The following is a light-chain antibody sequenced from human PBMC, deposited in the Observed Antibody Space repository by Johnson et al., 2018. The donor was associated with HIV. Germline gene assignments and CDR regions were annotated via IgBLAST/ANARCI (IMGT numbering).Light chain of an antibody. CDR2: DNN. CDR3: GTWDSSLRTGF. CDR1: SSNIGNNY. V-gene: IGLV1-51*01. Sequence: HSVLTQPPSVSAAPGQKVTISCSGSSSNIGNNYVSWYQQLPGTAPKLLIYDNNKRPSGIPDRFSGSKSGTSATLGITGLQTGDEADYYGGTWDSSLRTGFFGSGTKVTVL. J-gene: IGLJ1*01.